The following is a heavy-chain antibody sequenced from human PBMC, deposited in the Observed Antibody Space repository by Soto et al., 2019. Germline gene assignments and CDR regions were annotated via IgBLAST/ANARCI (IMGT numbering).Heavy chain of an antibody. Sequence: SETLSLTCAVCGGSFSGYYWIWIRQPPGKGLEWIGDIYYSGSTYYNPSLKSRVTISVDTSKNQFSLKLSSVTAADTAVYYCMLGSGWKDFDYWGQGTLVTSPQ. CDR2: IYYSGST. CDR1: GGSFSGYY. D-gene: IGHD3-22*01. CDR3: MLGSGWKDFDY. J-gene: IGHJ4*02. V-gene: IGHV4-59*04.